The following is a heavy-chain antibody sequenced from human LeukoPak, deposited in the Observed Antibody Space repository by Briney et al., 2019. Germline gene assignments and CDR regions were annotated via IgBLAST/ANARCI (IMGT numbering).Heavy chain of an antibody. CDR1: GFTFSSYA. Sequence: GGSLRLSCAASGFTFSSYAMSWVRQAPGKGLEWVSAISGSGGSTYYADSVKGRFTISRDNSKNTLYLQMNSLRAEDTAVYFCARENYGEHYFDYWGQGTLVTVSS. V-gene: IGHV3-23*01. CDR2: ISGSGGST. J-gene: IGHJ4*02. CDR3: ARENYGEHYFDY. D-gene: IGHD4-17*01.